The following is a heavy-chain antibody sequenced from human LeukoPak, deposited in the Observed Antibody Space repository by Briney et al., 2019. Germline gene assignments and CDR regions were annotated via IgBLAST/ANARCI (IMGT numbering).Heavy chain of an antibody. CDR2: IYPNTGDR. CDR1: GYIFTGYY. J-gene: IGHJ3*02. Sequence: WASVKVSCKASGYIFTGYYMHWVRQAPGQGLEWKGWIYPNTGDRKYAQKFQGRVTMTRDTSISTAFMELIRLTSDDTAVYYCARDGFGGTKNGFVMWGQGTMVTVSS. CDR3: ARDGFGGTKNGFVM. D-gene: IGHD1-7*01. V-gene: IGHV1-2*02.